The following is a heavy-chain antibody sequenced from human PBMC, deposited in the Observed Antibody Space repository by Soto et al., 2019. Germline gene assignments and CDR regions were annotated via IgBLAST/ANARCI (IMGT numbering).Heavy chain of an antibody. Sequence: ASVKVSCKASGYTFTSYDINWVRQATGQGLEWMGWMNPNSGNTGYAQKFQGRVTMTRNTSISTAYMELSSLRSEDTAVYYCARATGDDFWSGYLPLNFEYWGQGSRVTVAS. CDR1: GYTFTSYD. CDR3: ARATGDDFWSGYLPLNFEY. CDR2: MNPNSGNT. D-gene: IGHD3-3*01. V-gene: IGHV1-8*01. J-gene: IGHJ4*02.